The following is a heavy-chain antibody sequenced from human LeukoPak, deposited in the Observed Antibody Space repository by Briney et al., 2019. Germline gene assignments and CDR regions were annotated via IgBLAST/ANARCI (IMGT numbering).Heavy chain of an antibody. J-gene: IGHJ4*02. D-gene: IGHD3-10*02. CDR2: ISNGGSAT. CDR1: GFIFSHYW. Sequence: PGGSLRLSCGTSGFIFSHYWMSWVRQTPGKGLEWVASISNGGSATYYVDSVRGRFTISRDDAKNSLFLQMNGLRADDTAVYYCTRENYVPDSWGQGTLVTVSS. V-gene: IGHV3-7*03. CDR3: TRENYVPDS.